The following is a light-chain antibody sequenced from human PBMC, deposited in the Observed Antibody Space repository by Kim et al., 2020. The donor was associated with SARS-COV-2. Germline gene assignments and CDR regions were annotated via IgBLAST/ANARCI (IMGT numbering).Light chain of an antibody. CDR1: SLRSYY. V-gene: IGLV3-19*01. CDR2: GRN. CDR3: QSRDSGGKVI. J-gene: IGLJ2*01. Sequence: VALGQTVRITCKGDSLRSYYATWYQQKPRQAPVLVIYGRNNRPSGIPDRFSGSTSGNTASLTISGAQAEDEADFYCQSRDSGGKVIFGGGTKVTVL.